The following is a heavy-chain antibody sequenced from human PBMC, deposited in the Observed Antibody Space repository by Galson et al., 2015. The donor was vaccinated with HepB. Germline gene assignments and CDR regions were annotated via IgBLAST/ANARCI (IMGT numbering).Heavy chain of an antibody. CDR1: GDSVSNNNAA. Sequence: CAISGDSVSNNNAAWNWIRKSPSRGLEWLGRTYYRARWYNDYAESLRSRITINPDTSKNPFSLQLKSVTPEDTAVYYCARVFGTIYYYGLDVWGQGTTVTVSS. CDR2: TYYRARWYN. J-gene: IGHJ6*02. CDR3: ARVFGTIYYYGLDV. D-gene: IGHD2-2*01. V-gene: IGHV6-1*01.